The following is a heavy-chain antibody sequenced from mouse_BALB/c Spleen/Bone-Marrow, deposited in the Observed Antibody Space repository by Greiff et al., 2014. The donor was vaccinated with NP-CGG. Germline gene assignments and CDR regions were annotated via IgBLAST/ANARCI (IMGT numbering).Heavy chain of an antibody. CDR1: GFSFTDYF. J-gene: IGHJ4*01. CDR3: GRYGYDAMDF. V-gene: IGHV1-37*01. Sequence: DVQLVESGPELVKPGASVKLSCRASGFSFTDYFINWVKQSHGKSLEWIGRIHPYNGDTFYNQKFKVKATLTVDKSSNTARMELLSLTSEDSAVYYCGRYGYDAMDFWGQGTSVTVFS. D-gene: IGHD1-1*02. CDR2: IHPYNGDT.